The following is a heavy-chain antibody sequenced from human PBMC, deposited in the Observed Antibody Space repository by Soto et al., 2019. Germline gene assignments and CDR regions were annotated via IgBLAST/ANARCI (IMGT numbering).Heavy chain of an antibody. D-gene: IGHD3-10*01. J-gene: IGHJ5*02. CDR1: GGSFSGYY. CDR2: INHSGST. V-gene: IGHV4-34*01. Sequence: QVQLQQWGAGLLKPSETLSLTCAVYGGSFSGYYWTWIRQPPGKGMEWIGEINHSGSTNYNPSLKSRVTISVDTSKNQSSLKLSSVTAADTAVYYCASTPGSGNNWFDPWGQGTLVTVSS. CDR3: ASTPGSGNNWFDP.